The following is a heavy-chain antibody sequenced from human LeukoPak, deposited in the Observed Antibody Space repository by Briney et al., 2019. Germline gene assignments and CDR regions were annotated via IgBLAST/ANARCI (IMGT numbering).Heavy chain of an antibody. CDR2: ISYDGSNK. V-gene: IGHV3-30*04. Sequence: GGSLRLSCAASGFTFSSYAMHWVRQAPGKGLEWVAVISYDGSNKYYADSVKGRFTISRDNSKNTLYLQMNSLRAEDTAVYYCARAEVVVVAATGIDYWGEGTLVTVSS. CDR3: ARAEVVVVAATGIDY. D-gene: IGHD2-15*01. J-gene: IGHJ4*02. CDR1: GFTFSSYA.